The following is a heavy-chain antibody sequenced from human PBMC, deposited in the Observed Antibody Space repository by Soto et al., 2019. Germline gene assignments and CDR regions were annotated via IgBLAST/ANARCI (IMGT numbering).Heavy chain of an antibody. V-gene: IGHV2-70*01. CDR1: GFSRSTSGMG. CDR2: IDWDDNK. Sequence: GPTLANNTHTLTLTCTAFGFSRSTSGMGVGWIRQPPGKSLEGLALIDWDDNKYNSTTLKTRLTVSKDPSKNPMTLTMTNMAPLDTATCYCARNYYDSCGYYGQRCYYSMDVWGQGTTVTVSS. J-gene: IGHJ6*02. D-gene: IGHD3-22*01. CDR3: ARNYYDSCGYYGQRCYYSMDV.